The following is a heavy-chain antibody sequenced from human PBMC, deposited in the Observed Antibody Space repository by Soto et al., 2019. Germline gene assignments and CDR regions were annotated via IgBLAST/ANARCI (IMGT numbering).Heavy chain of an antibody. D-gene: IGHD3-22*01. CDR2: ISYDGSNK. CDR3: AKDTTMIDQAPAY. J-gene: IGHJ4*02. V-gene: IGHV3-30*18. CDR1: GFTFSSYG. Sequence: QVQLVESGGGVVQPGRSLRLSCAASGFTFSSYGMHWVRQAPGKGLEWVAVISYDGSNKYYADSVKGRFTISRDNSKNTLYLQMNSLRAEDTAVYYCAKDTTMIDQAPAYWGQGTLVTVSS.